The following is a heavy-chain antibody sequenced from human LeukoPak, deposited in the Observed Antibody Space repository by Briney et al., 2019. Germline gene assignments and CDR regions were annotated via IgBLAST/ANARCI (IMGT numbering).Heavy chain of an antibody. D-gene: IGHD6-13*01. CDR1: GGSISSYY. J-gene: IGHJ4*02. CDR3: ARDSEQLVSDY. Sequence: SETLSLTCTVSGGSISSYYWSWIRQPPGKGLEWIGYIYYSGSTNYNPSLKSRVTISVDTSKNQFSLKLSSVTAADTAVYYCARDSEQLVSDYWGQGTLVTVSS. V-gene: IGHV4-59*12. CDR2: IYYSGST.